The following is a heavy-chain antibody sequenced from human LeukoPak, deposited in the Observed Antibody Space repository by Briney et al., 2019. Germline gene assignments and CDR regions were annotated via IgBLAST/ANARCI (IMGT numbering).Heavy chain of an antibody. CDR2: ISGGSGPT. D-gene: IGHD6-25*01. V-gene: IGHV3-23*01. J-gene: IGHJ4*02. Sequence: HPGGPLRLSCGPSGFPLRKHAVSDAGEPPGKGLEEFSAISGGSGPTYYADSVKGRFTISRDNSKNTLYLQMTSLRAEDEAVYFYAKNSGYSWQYFFDSWGQGTLVTVSS. CDR1: GFPLRKHA. CDR3: AKNSGYSWQYFFDS.